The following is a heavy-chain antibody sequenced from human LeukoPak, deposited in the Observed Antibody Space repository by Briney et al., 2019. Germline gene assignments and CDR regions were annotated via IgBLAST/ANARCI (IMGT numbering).Heavy chain of an antibody. D-gene: IGHD1-1*01. CDR3: ARGVIETTTGLTKFDP. CDR2: VNPNSGDT. J-gene: IGHJ5*02. V-gene: IGHV1-2*02. CDR1: GYTFTAYH. Sequence: GASVKVSCKASGYTFTAYHIHWVRQAPGQGLEWVGWVNPNSGDTHYAQSFQGRVTMTRDTSISTVYMDMSRLTSDDAAAYYCARGVIETTTGLTKFDPWGQGTLVTVSS.